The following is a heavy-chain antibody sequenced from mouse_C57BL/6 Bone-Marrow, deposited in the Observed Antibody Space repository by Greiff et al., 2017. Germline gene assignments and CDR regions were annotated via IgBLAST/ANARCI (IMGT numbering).Heavy chain of an antibody. CDR2: IHPNSGST. Sequence: QVQLQQPGAELVKPGASVKLSCKASGYTFTSYWMHWVKQRPGQGLEWIGMIHPNSGSTNYNEKFKSKATLTVDKSSRTAYMQLRRLTAEDSAVYYCAREGQGVAYWGQGTLVTVSS. CDR1: GYTFTSYW. CDR3: AREGQGVAY. D-gene: IGHD3-3*01. V-gene: IGHV1-64*01. J-gene: IGHJ3*01.